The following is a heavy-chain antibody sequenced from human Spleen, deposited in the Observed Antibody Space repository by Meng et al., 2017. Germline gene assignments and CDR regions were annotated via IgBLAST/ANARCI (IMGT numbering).Heavy chain of an antibody. V-gene: IGHV3-9*01. Sequence: SLKISCAASGFTFDDYAMHWVRQAPGKGLEWVSGISWNSGTIDYADSVKGRFTISRDNAKNSLYLQMNSLRAEDTALYYCARTAGLYDSSGYLPPNNPNDYWGQGTLVTVSS. D-gene: IGHD3-22*01. CDR3: ARTAGLYDSSGYLPPNNPNDY. CDR2: ISWNSGTI. J-gene: IGHJ4*02. CDR1: GFTFDDYA.